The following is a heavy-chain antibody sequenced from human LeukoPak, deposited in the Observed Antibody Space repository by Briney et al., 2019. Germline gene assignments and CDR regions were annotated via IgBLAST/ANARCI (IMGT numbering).Heavy chain of an antibody. CDR2: MTGSGGNT. V-gene: IGHV3-23*01. CDR3: VRGLDYFDY. D-gene: IGHD6-6*01. J-gene: IGHJ4*02. CDR1: GFIFSNYA. Sequence: GGPLRLSCAASGFIFSNYAMGWGRQAPGKGPEWVSSMTGSGGNTYYADSVKGRFTFSRDNSKNTLHLQMNSLRAEDTAVYYCVRGLDYFDYWGQGTLVTVSS.